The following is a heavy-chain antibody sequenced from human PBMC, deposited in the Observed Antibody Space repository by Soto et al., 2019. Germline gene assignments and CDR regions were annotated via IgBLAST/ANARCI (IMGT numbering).Heavy chain of an antibody. J-gene: IGHJ3*02. CDR1: GYTFTSYD. D-gene: IGHD6-13*01. CDR3: ASYLWAAAGMNDAFDI. CDR2: MNHNSGNT. Sequence: QVQLVQSGAEVKKPGASVKVSCKASGYTFTSYDINWVRQATGQGLEWMGWMNHNSGNTGYAQKFQGRVTRTRNTSISTAYMELSSLRSEDTAVYYCASYLWAAAGMNDAFDIWGQGTMVTVSS. V-gene: IGHV1-8*01.